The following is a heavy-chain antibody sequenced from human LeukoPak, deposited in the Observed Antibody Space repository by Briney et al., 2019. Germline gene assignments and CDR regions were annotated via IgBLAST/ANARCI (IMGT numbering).Heavy chain of an antibody. D-gene: IGHD5-24*01. CDR2: INWNGGST. J-gene: IGHJ1*01. CDR1: GFTLGAYG. Sequence: AGGSLRLSYAASGFTLGAYGMSWVRQAPGKGLEWVSGINWNGGSTGYADSVRGRFTISRDNARNSLYLQMNSLRAEDTALYYCALGRDGYNLWHWGQGTLVTVSS. CDR3: ALGRDGYNLWH. V-gene: IGHV3-20*03.